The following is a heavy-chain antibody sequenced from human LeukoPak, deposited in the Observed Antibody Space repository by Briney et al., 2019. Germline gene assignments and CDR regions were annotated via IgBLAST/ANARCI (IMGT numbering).Heavy chain of an antibody. CDR1: GGSISSGGYY. J-gene: IGHJ4*02. D-gene: IGHD3-22*01. Sequence: SETLSLTCTVSGGSISSGGYYWSWLRPHPEKGLEWIGYIYYSGSTYYNPSLKSRVTISVDTSKNQFSLKVTSVTAADTAVYYCARGGYDSSGYSVYYFDNWGQGTLVTVSS. CDR2: IYYSGST. CDR3: ARGGYDSSGYSVYYFDN. V-gene: IGHV4-31*03.